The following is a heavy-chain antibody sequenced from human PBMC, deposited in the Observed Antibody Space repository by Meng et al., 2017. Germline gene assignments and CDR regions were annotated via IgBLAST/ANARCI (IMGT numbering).Heavy chain of an antibody. CDR1: GFTFDDYT. D-gene: IGHD1-26*01. Sequence: VRLVGSGGVVVKPGGALRLSCAASGFTFDDYTMHWVRQAPGKGLEWVSLISWDGGSTYYADSVKGRFTISRDNSKNSLYLQMNSLRTEDTALYYCAKDKGRLGATPPAYFDYWGQGTLVTVSS. J-gene: IGHJ4*02. CDR2: ISWDGGST. V-gene: IGHV3-43*01. CDR3: AKDKGRLGATPPAYFDY.